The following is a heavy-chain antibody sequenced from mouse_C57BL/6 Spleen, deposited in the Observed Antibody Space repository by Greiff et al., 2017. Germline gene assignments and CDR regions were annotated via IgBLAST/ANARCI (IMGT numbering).Heavy chain of an antibody. CDR3: AREGTAQATLYYFDY. J-gene: IGHJ2*01. CDR1: GYAFTNYL. D-gene: IGHD3-2*02. Sequence: VQLQESGAELVRPGTSVKVSCKASGYAFTNYLIEWVKQRPGQGLEWIGVINPGSGGTNYNEKFKGKATLTADKSSSTAYMQLSSLTSEDSAVYVCAREGTAQATLYYFDYWGQGTTLTVSS. V-gene: IGHV1-54*01. CDR2: INPGSGGT.